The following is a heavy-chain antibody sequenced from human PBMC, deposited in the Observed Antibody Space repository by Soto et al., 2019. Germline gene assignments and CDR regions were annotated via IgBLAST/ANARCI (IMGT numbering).Heavy chain of an antibody. J-gene: IGHJ6*02. CDR3: ARALRYCSSTSCYSGMDV. CDR1: GGTFNNYV. Sequence: SVKVSCKASGGTFNNYVINWVRQAPGQGLEWMGGIIPIFGTANYAQKFQGRVTITADESTSTAYMELSSLRSEDTAVYYCARALRYCSSTSCYSGMDVWGQGTTVTVSS. CDR2: IIPIFGTA. D-gene: IGHD2-2*01. V-gene: IGHV1-69*13.